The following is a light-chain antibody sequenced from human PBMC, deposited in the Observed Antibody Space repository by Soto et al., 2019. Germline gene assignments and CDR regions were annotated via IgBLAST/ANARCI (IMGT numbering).Light chain of an antibody. CDR1: HDIINY. Sequence: IQMTQSPSSLSASVGDRVTITCHASHDIINYLNWFQQKPGEAPKLPIFDAFKLETGVPSRFSGSGSGTDSTLTISSLQPEDIATYYCQQYDNLSVTFGGGTKVDIK. J-gene: IGKJ4*01. CDR3: QQYDNLSVT. CDR2: DAF. V-gene: IGKV1-33*01.